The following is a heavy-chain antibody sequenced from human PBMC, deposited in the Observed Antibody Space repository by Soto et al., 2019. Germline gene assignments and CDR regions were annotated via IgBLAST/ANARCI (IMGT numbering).Heavy chain of an antibody. CDR3: ARGPRGYVYYHGMDV. CDR2: IDTSGTT. D-gene: IGHD3-10*01. Sequence: SETLSLTCTVSGGSISSYYVSWIRQSAGKGLEWIGRIDTSGTTNYNPSLKSRVTMSVDASKNHLSLNLSSVTAADTAVYYCARGPRGYVYYHGMDVWGQGTTVTVSS. CDR1: GGSISSYY. V-gene: IGHV4-4*07. J-gene: IGHJ6*02.